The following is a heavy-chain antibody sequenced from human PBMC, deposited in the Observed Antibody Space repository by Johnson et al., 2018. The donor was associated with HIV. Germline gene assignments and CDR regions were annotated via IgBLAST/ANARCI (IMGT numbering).Heavy chain of an antibody. D-gene: IGHD3-16*01. CDR1: GFTFSTFG. CDR2: IRYDGTNK. V-gene: IGHV3-30*02. Sequence: QMLLVESGGGVVQPGGSLRLSCAASGFTFSTFGMHWVRQAPGKGLAWVAFIRYDGTNKYYADSVKGRFTISRDNSKNTLYLQMNSLRAEDTAVYYCAKLRWAWGAAFDVWGQGTMVSVSS. J-gene: IGHJ3*01. CDR3: AKLRWAWGAAFDV.